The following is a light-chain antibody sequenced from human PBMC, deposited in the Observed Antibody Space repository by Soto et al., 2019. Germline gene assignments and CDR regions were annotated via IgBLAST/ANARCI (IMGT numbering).Light chain of an antibody. CDR3: QVWDSSSDHVV. CDR2: YDS. J-gene: IGLJ2*01. Sequence: SYELSQPPSASVAPGKTARITCGGKNIGSKSVHWYQQKSGQAPVLVIYYDSDRPSGIPERFSGSNSGNTATLTISRVEAGDEADYYCQVWDSSSDHVVFGGGTKLTVL. V-gene: IGLV3-21*04. CDR1: NIGSKS.